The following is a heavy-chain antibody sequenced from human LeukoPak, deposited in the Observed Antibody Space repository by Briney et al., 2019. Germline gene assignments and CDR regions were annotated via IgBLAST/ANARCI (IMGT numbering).Heavy chain of an antibody. J-gene: IGHJ4*02. Sequence: GGSLRLSCAASGFTFSSYWMSWVRQAPGKGLEWVSAISGSGGSTYYADSVKGRFTISRDNSKNTLYLQMNSLRAEDTAVYYCAKDFSYYYDSSGYFSDYWGQGTLVTVSS. D-gene: IGHD3-22*01. V-gene: IGHV3-23*01. CDR1: GFTFSSYW. CDR2: ISGSGGST. CDR3: AKDFSYYYDSSGYFSDY.